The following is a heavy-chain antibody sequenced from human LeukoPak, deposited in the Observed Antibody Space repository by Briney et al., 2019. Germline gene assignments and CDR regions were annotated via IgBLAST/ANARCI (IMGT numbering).Heavy chain of an antibody. J-gene: IGHJ5*02. V-gene: IGHV3-33*01. Sequence: GGSLRLSCAASGFTFSSYGMHWVRQAPGKGLEWVAVIWYDGSNKYYADSVKGRFTISRDNSKNTLYLQMNSLRAEDTAVYYCARDAGSWYSHRFDPWGQGTLVTVSS. CDR2: IWYDGSNK. D-gene: IGHD6-13*01. CDR3: ARDAGSWYSHRFDP. CDR1: GFTFSSYG.